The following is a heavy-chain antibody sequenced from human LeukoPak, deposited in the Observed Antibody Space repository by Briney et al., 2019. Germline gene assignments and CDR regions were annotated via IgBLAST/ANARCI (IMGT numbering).Heavy chain of an antibody. CDR3: ARRFGGATLYYYYYMDV. CDR2: INWNGGST. Sequence: GGSLRLSCAASGFTFDDYGMSWVRQAPGKGLEWVSGINWNGGSTGYADSVKGRFTISRDNAKNSLYLQMNSLRAEDTAVYYCARRFGGATLYYYYYMDVWGKGTTVTVSS. V-gene: IGHV3-20*04. D-gene: IGHD3-16*01. CDR1: GFTFDDYG. J-gene: IGHJ6*03.